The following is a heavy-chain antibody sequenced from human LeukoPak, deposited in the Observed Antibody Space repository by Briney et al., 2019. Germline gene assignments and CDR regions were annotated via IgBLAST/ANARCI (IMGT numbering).Heavy chain of an antibody. CDR2: INSDGSST. CDR3: ARTALRSFPFDP. V-gene: IGHV3-74*01. Sequence: PGGSLRLPCAASGFTFSSYWMPWVRQAPGKGLVWVSRINSDGSSTSYADSVKGRFTISRDNAKNTLYLQMNSLRAEDTAVYYCARTALRSFPFDPWGQGTLVTVSP. J-gene: IGHJ5*02. CDR1: GFTFSSYW. D-gene: IGHD2-21*02.